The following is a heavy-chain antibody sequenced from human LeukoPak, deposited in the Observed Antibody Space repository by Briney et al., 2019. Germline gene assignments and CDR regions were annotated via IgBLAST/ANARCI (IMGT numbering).Heavy chain of an antibody. V-gene: IGHV1-8*01. Sequence: ASVKVSCKASGYTFTSYDINWVRQATGQGLEWMGWMNPNSGNTGYAQKFQGRVTMTRNTSISTAYMELSSLRSEDTAVYYCARGGFVDRYYYGSGAVDYWGQETLVTVSS. D-gene: IGHD3-10*01. CDR3: ARGGFVDRYYYGSGAVDY. CDR2: MNPNSGNT. CDR1: GYTFTSYD. J-gene: IGHJ4*02.